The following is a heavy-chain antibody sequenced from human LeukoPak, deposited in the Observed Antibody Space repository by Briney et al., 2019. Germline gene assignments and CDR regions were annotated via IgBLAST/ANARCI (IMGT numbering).Heavy chain of an antibody. CDR2: MNPNSGNT. V-gene: IGHV1-8*01. CDR1: GYTFTSYD. D-gene: IGHD1-26*01. CDR3: ARDRTIVGASTY. Sequence: ASVKVSCKASGYTFTSYDINWVRQATGQGLEWMGWMNPNSGNTGYAQKFQGRVTMTRNTSISTAYMELSSLRSEDTAVYYCARDRTIVGASTYWGQGTLVTVSS. J-gene: IGHJ4*02.